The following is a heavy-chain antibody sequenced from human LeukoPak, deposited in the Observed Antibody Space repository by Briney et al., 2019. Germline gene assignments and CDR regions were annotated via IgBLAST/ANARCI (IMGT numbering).Heavy chain of an antibody. CDR1: GFTFSDYR. J-gene: IGHJ4*02. Sequence: SGEALILSCSAYGFTFSDYRVNWVRQAPGKVLEWVSCITGISDIYYADSVKGRFTISRDNAKNSVYLQMNSLRAEDTGIYYCARAIRLWGQGTLVTVSS. CDR3: ARAIRL. V-gene: IGHV3-69-1*02. CDR2: ITGISDI. D-gene: IGHD1-1*01.